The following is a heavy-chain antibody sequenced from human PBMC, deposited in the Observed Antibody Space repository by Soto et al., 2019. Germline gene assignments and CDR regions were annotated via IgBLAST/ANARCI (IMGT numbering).Heavy chain of an antibody. V-gene: IGHV1-69*08. D-gene: IGHD2-21*02. CDR1: GGTFSSYT. CDR3: AREPLGCGGDCYSADY. Sequence: QVQLVQSGAEVKKPGSSVKVSCKASGGTFSSYTISWVRQAPGQGLEWMGRIIPILGIANYAQKFQGRVTITXXKXTXXAYMELSSLRSEDTAVYYCAREPLGCGGDCYSADYWGQGTLVTVSS. CDR2: IIPILGIA. J-gene: IGHJ4*02.